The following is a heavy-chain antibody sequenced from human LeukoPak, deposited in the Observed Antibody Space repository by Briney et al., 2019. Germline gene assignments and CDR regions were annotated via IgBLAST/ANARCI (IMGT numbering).Heavy chain of an antibody. CDR2: INQDGSAQ. V-gene: IGHV3-7*01. CDR1: GFTFSHYY. Sequence: GGSLRLSCAASGFTFSHYYMTWVRQAPGKGLEWVANINQDGSAQYYVDSVKGRFTISRDNAKNSQYLQMNSLRAEDTAVYYCAREGDYYDSSGYYYDGFDYWGQGTLVTVSS. J-gene: IGHJ4*02. D-gene: IGHD3-22*01. CDR3: AREGDYYDSSGYYYDGFDY.